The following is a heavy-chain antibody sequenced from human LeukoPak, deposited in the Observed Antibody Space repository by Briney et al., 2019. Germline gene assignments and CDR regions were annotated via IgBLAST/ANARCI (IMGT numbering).Heavy chain of an antibody. D-gene: IGHD3-22*01. CDR3: ARAGSSGYYLTFDY. CDR1: GFTFSSYT. V-gene: IGHV3-66*01. J-gene: IGHJ4*02. CDR2: IYSGGST. Sequence: HPGGSLRLSCAASGFTFSSYTMNWVRQAPEKGLEWVSVIYSGGSTYYADSVKGRFTISRDNSKNTLYLQMNSLRAEDTAVYYCARAGSSGYYLTFDYWGQGTLVTVSS.